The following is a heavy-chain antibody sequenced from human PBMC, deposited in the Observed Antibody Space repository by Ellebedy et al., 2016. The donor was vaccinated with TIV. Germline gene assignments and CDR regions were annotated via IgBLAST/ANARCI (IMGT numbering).Heavy chain of an antibody. D-gene: IGHD3-10*01. J-gene: IGHJ4*02. CDR2: ISAYNGNT. CDR3: ARDRGYYYFDY. CDR1: GYTFTSYG. Sequence: AASVKVSCKASGYTFTSYGISWVRQAPGQGLEWMGWISAYNGNTNYAQKFQGRVTMTRDTSISTAYMELSRLRSDDTAVYYCARDRGYYYFDYWGQGTLVTVSS. V-gene: IGHV1-18*01.